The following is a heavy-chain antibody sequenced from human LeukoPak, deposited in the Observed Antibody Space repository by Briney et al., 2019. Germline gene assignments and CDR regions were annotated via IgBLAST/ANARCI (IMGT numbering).Heavy chain of an antibody. CDR1: GGSISSYY. V-gene: IGHV4-4*09. D-gene: IGHD3-3*01. CDR2: IYTSGST. CDR3: ARHQLTPYYDFWSGYYTGWFDP. Sequence: KPSETLSLTCTVSGGSISSYYWSWIRQPPGKGLEWIGYIYTSGSTNYNPSLKSRVTISVDTSKNQFSLKLSSVTAADTAVYCCARHQLTPYYDFWSGYYTGWFDPWGQGTLVTVSS. J-gene: IGHJ5*02.